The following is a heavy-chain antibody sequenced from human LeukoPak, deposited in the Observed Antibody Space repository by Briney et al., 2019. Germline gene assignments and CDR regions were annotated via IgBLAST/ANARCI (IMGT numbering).Heavy chain of an antibody. V-gene: IGHV4-4*07. CDR3: AKYFCTGGICYYFDH. Sequence: SETLSLTCTVSGGSISSYYWSWIRQPAGKGLEWTGRIYTSGSTNYNPSLKSRVTMSVDASKNQFSLKLSSVTAADTAIYYCAKYFCTGGICYYFDHWGQGALVTVSS. J-gene: IGHJ4*02. CDR1: GGSISSYY. D-gene: IGHD2-8*02. CDR2: IYTSGST.